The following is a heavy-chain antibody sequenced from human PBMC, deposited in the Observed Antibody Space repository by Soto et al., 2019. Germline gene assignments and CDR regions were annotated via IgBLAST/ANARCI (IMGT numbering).Heavy chain of an antibody. CDR3: VRYFGRDFRAGYMDV. CDR2: INEDSTYI. D-gene: IGHD3-9*01. Sequence: EVRLVESGGGLVKPGGSLRLSCAASGFTFSAFSMNWVRQAPGKGLEWLSSINEDSTYIYYGDSLRGPSTISRDNAKTSLYLQIDSLRAEDTAVYYCVRYFGRDFRAGYMDVWGDGATVIVS. V-gene: IGHV3-21*02. J-gene: IGHJ6*03. CDR1: GFTFSAFS.